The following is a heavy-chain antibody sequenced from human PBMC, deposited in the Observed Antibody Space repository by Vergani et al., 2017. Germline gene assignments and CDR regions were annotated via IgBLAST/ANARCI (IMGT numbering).Heavy chain of an antibody. CDR3: ASGHQTSDTARFDF. CDR1: GSVFSDYY. Sequence: VHLVQSGAEVKRPGTTVKISCKFSGSVFSDYYIHWVRQAPGKGLEWMGLIYLKHSETIYAPKFQDTITIKADMSEEMDYMELTSLVSDDTALSWCASGHQTSDTARFDFGGQGTPVTVSS. V-gene: IGHV1-69-2*01. J-gene: IGHJ4*02. CDR2: IYLKHSET. D-gene: IGHD2-2*01.